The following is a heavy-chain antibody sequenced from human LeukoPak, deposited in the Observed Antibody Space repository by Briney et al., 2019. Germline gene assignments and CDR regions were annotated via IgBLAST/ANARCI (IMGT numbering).Heavy chain of an antibody. Sequence: PGGSLRLSCAASGFTFSDYYMSWIRQAPGKGLEWVSYISSSGSTIYYADSVKGRFTISRDNAKNSLYLQMNSLRAEDTAVYYCARRLEVGYCSSTSCYRNYYGMDVWGQGTTVTVSS. J-gene: IGHJ6*02. CDR2: ISSSGSTI. V-gene: IGHV3-11*01. D-gene: IGHD2-2*02. CDR1: GFTFSDYY. CDR3: ARRLEVGYCSSTSCYRNYYGMDV.